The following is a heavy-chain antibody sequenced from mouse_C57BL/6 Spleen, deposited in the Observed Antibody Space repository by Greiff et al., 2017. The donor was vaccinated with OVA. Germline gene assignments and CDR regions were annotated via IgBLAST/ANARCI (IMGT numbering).Heavy chain of an antibody. CDR3: ARGSTTEGFAY. D-gene: IGHD1-1*01. V-gene: IGHV1-4*01. CDR1: GYTFTSYT. Sequence: VQVVESGAELARPGASVKMSCKASGYTFTSYTMHWVKQRPGQGLEWIGYINPSSGYTKYNQKFKDKATLTADKSSSTAYMQLSSLTSEDSAVYYCARGSTTEGFAYWGQGTLVTVSA. J-gene: IGHJ3*01. CDR2: INPSSGYT.